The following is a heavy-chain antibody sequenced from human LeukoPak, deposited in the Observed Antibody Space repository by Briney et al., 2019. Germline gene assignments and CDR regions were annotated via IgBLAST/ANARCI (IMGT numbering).Heavy chain of an antibody. V-gene: IGHV1-69*04. CDR3: ASPGYSSSPRGYYGMDV. CDR1: GGTFSSYA. J-gene: IGHJ6*02. D-gene: IGHD6-19*01. Sequence: SVKVSCKASGGTFSSYAISWVRQAPGQGLEWMGRIIPILGIANYAQKFPGRVTITADKSTSTAYMELSSLRSEDTAVYYCASPGYSSSPRGYYGMDVWGQGTTVTVSS. CDR2: IIPILGIA.